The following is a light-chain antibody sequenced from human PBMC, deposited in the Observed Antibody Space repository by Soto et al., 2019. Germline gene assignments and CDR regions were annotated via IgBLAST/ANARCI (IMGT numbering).Light chain of an antibody. J-gene: IGKJ5*01. CDR1: QSVSSSY. Sequence: EIVMTQSPATLSVSPGERATLSCRASQSVSSSYLAWYQQKPGQAPRLPIYDASNRATGIPARFSGSGSGTDFTLTISSLEPEDFAIYYCQQRQYWPPITFGQGTRLEIK. CDR3: QQRQYWPPIT. V-gene: IGKV3D-20*02. CDR2: DAS.